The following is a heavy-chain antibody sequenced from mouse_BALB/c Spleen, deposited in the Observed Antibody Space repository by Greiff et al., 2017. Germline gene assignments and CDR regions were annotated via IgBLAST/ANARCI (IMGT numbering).Heavy chain of an antibody. CDR2: IDPENGDT. CDR1: GYSFTGYF. V-gene: IGHV14-4*02. CDR3: QFITTAYWYFDV. D-gene: IGHD1-2*01. Sequence: EVQRVESGPELVKPGASVKISCKASGYSFTGYFMNWVKQRPEQGLEWIGWIDPENGDTEYAPKFQGKATMTADTSSNTAYLQLSSLTSEDTAVYYCQFITTAYWYFDVWGAGTTVTVSS. J-gene: IGHJ1*01.